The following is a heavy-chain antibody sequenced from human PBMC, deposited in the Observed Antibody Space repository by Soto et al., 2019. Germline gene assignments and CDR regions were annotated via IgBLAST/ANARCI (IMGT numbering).Heavy chain of an antibody. J-gene: IGHJ4*02. CDR1: GYTFNRYG. CDR3: AGEGYYGSGSADY. Sequence: QVPLVQSGAEVKKPGASVKVSCKASGYTFNRYGISWVRQAPGQGLEWMGWINPYNGNTNFAQKSQGRVTMTTNTSTSTAYMELRSLRSDDTAVYYCAGEGYYGSGSADYWGQGTLGTVSS. D-gene: IGHD3-10*01. V-gene: IGHV1-18*01. CDR2: INPYNGNT.